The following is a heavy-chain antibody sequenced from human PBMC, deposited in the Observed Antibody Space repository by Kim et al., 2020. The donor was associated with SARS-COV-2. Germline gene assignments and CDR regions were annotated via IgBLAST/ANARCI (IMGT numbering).Heavy chain of an antibody. J-gene: IGHJ6*02. D-gene: IGHD4-17*01. CDR3: ARVLLDYGDYGNCYYFGLDV. V-gene: IGHV4-61*02. CDR2: IYTSGST. CDR1: GGSISSGSYY. Sequence: SETLSLTCTVSGGSISSGSYYWSWIRQPAGKGLEWIGRIYTSGSTNYNPSLKSRVTISVYTSKNQFSLKLSSVTAADTAVYYCARVLLDYGDYGNCYYFGLDVWGQGTSVTVSS.